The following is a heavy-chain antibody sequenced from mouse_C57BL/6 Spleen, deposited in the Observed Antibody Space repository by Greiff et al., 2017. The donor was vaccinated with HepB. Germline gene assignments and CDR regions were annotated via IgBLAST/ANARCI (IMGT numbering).Heavy chain of an antibody. D-gene: IGHD1-1*01. Sequence: QVQLQQPGAELVRPGASVTLSCKASGYTFTDYEMHWVKQTPVHGLEWIGAIDPETGGTAYNQKFKGKAILTADKSSSTAYMELRSLTSEDSAVYYCTRRYYGSSYRDYFDYGGQGTTLTVSS. V-gene: IGHV1-15*01. CDR3: TRRYYGSSYRDYFDY. CDR2: IDPETGGT. J-gene: IGHJ2*01. CDR1: GYTFTDYE.